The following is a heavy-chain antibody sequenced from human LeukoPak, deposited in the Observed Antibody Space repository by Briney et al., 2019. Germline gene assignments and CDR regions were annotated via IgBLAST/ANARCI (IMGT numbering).Heavy chain of an antibody. D-gene: IGHD3-10*02. CDR3: ARRRCSVPLDP. J-gene: IGHJ5*02. Sequence: ASVKVSCKASGYTFTTYDINWVRQATGQGLEWMGWMNPNSGNTGYAQKFQGRVTLTRNTSIDTAYMELSSLGSEDTAVYYCARRRCSVPLDPWGQGTLVTVSS. V-gene: IGHV1-8*01. CDR2: MNPNSGNT. CDR1: GYTFTTYD.